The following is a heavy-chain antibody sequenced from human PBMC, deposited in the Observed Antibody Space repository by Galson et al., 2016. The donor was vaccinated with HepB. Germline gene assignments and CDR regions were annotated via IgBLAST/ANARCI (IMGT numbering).Heavy chain of an antibody. CDR3: SRSFGSGNYLDS. CDR2: ISNSGDS. J-gene: IGHJ5*01. V-gene: IGHV4-61*01. D-gene: IGHD3-10*01. CDR1: GGSLSNDNCF. Sequence: ETLSLTCSVSGGSLSNDNCFWSWIRQPPGKGLEWIGYISNSGDSKYKPSLQSRVTISIDTFRNQFSLNLLSVTAADTAVYYCSRSFGSGNYLDSWGQGALVTVSS.